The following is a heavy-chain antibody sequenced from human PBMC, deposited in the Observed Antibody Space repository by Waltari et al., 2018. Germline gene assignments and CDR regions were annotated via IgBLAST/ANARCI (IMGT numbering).Heavy chain of an antibody. CDR1: GFPFRSYG. Sequence: QVQLVESGGGVVQSGRALRLSCLASGFPFRSYGMHWVRQAPGKALEWVALIWFDGSAKYYADSVKGRFTVSRDNSKNTFYLQLNSLRAEDTAVYYCARDMHSSSSALGWLDPWGQGTLVTVSS. V-gene: IGHV3-33*01. CDR2: IWFDGSAK. CDR3: ARDMHSSSSALGWLDP. J-gene: IGHJ5*02. D-gene: IGHD6-6*01.